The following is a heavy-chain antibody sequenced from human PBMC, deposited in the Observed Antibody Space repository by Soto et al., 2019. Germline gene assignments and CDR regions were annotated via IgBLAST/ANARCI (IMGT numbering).Heavy chain of an antibody. V-gene: IGHV4-31*03. CDR2: IYYTGST. Sequence: SVKLSHTCPVAHGSINSGGSAWSWIRQHPGKGLEWIGYIYYTGSTLYNPSLKSRVTISFDTSKNQFSLRLSSVTAADTAVYHCARDGPYGSGSYRTFDPWGQGTLVTVSS. D-gene: IGHD3-10*01. J-gene: IGHJ5*02. CDR3: ARDGPYGSGSYRTFDP. CDR1: HGSINSGGSA.